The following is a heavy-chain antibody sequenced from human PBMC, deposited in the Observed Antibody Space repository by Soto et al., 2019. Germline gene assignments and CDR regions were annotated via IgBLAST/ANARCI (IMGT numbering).Heavy chain of an antibody. D-gene: IGHD3-10*01. Sequence: GGSLRLSCAASGFTFSSYWMSWVRQAPGKGLEWVANIKQDGSEKYYVDSVKGRFTISRDNAKNSLYLQMNSLRAEDTAVYYCARDRAPVRGVPPHWGQGTLVTVSS. CDR3: ARDRAPVRGVPPH. CDR2: IKQDGSEK. V-gene: IGHV3-7*01. CDR1: GFTFSSYW. J-gene: IGHJ4*02.